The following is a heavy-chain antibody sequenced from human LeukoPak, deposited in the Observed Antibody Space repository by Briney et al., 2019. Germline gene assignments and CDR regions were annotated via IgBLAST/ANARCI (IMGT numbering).Heavy chain of an antibody. D-gene: IGHD2-2*01. CDR2: INPVNSGT. CDR1: GSIFTNYW. Sequence: GESLKISCKGSGSIFTNYWIAWVRQMPGKGLEWMGIINPVNSGTTYSPSFRGQVTISVDKSIETAYLQWSSLEASDTAIYYCARHDLPVGCTSSSCPYGSWFDPWGRGTQVTVSP. V-gene: IGHV5-51*01. CDR3: ARHDLPVGCTSSSCPYGSWFDP. J-gene: IGHJ5*02.